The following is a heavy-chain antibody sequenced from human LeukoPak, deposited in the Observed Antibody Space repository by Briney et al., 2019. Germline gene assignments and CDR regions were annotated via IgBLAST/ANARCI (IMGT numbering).Heavy chain of an antibody. D-gene: IGHD6-19*01. V-gene: IGHV3-30*18. CDR1: GFTFSSYG. J-gene: IGHJ4*02. CDR3: AKDHHSSGWYYFDY. Sequence: GGSLPLSCVASGFTFSSYGMHWVRQAPGKGLEWVAVISYDGSDNYYADSLKGRFTISRDNSMNTLYLQMNSLRAEDTAVYYCAKDHHSSGWYYFDYWGQGTLVTVSS. CDR2: ISYDGSDN.